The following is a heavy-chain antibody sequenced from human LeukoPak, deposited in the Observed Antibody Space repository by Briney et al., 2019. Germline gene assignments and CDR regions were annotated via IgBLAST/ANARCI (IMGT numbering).Heavy chain of an antibody. CDR2: INPSGGST. J-gene: IGHJ4*02. D-gene: IGHD2-15*01. CDR3: ARNVGSGFDY. Sequence: ASVQVSCQASGYTFTSYYIHWVRPAPGQGLQWMGFINPSGGSTSYAQKLQGRVTMTRDMSTSTVYMELSSLSSEDTAVYYCARNVGSGFDYWGQGTLVTVSS. CDR1: GYTFTSYY. V-gene: IGHV1-46*04.